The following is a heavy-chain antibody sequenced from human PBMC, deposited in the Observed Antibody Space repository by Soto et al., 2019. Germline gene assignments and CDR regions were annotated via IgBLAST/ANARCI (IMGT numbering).Heavy chain of an antibody. CDR1: GGSISSSNYY. J-gene: IGHJ6*02. CDR3: ALSDYYYYGMDV. CDR2: IYYSGST. V-gene: IGHV4-39*01. Sequence: SETLSLTCTVSGGSISSSNYYWGWIRQLPGKGLEWIGSIYYSGSTYYNPSLKSRVTISVDTSKNQFSLKLSSVTAADTAVYYCALSDYYYYGMDVWGQGTTVTVSS.